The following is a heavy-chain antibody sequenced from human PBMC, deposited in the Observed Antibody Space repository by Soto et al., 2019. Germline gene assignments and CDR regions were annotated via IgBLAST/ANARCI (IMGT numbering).Heavy chain of an antibody. Sequence: QVQLVQSGAEVKKPGSSVKVSCKTSGGTFSSYDINWVRQAPGQGFEWMGGIIPIFATANYAQDFQGRATITADESTSTAYMELRSLRSEDTAVYYCTTYYYGMDVWGQGTTITVS. CDR3: TTYYYGMDV. CDR1: GGTFSSYD. V-gene: IGHV1-69*01. J-gene: IGHJ6*02. CDR2: IIPIFATA.